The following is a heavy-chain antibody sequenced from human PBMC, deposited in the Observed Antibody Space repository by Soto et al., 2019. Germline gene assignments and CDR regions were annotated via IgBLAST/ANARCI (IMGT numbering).Heavy chain of an antibody. V-gene: IGHV3-7*03. Sequence: GGSLRLSCEASGFNFSRSWMSWVRQAPGKGLEWVANMKEDGSGKYYADSVRGRFTISRDNAKNSVHLQMNSLRVEDTAVHYCAKDAVYNDGLWLMDHWGQGTQVTVSS. D-gene: IGHD2-21*01. J-gene: IGHJ4*02. CDR3: AKDAVYNDGLWLMDH. CDR1: GFNFSRSW. CDR2: MKEDGSGK.